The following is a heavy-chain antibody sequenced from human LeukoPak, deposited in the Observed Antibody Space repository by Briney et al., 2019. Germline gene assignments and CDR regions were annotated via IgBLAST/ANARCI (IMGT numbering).Heavy chain of an antibody. CDR3: ARGGYCSSTSCYGPDWFDP. D-gene: IGHD2-2*01. J-gene: IGHJ5*02. Sequence: SETLSLTCTVSGGSISSYYWSWIRQPPGKGLEWIGYIYYSGSTNYNPSLKRRVTISVDTSKHQFSLKLSSVTAADTAVYYCARGGYCSSTSCYGPDWFDPWGQGTLVTVSS. CDR2: IYYSGST. V-gene: IGHV4-59*01. CDR1: GGSISSYY.